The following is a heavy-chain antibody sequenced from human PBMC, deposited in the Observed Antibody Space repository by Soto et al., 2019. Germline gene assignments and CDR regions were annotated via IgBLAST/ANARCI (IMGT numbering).Heavy chain of an antibody. CDR3: AKSYYYEGSGSLISHAFDL. CDR2: ISGSGGAT. D-gene: IGHD3-22*01. Sequence: EVQLLESGGGLVQPGGSLRLSCAASGVTFSKYSMSWVRQAPGKGLAWVAGISGSGGATYYADSVKGRFTISRENSKSTVYLQLNSLRAEDTAVYYCAKSYYYEGSGSLISHAFDLWGQGTVGTVAS. V-gene: IGHV3-23*01. CDR1: GVTFSKYS. J-gene: IGHJ3*01.